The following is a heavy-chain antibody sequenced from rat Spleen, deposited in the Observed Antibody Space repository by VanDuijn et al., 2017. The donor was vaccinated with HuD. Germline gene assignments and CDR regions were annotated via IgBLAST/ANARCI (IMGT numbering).Heavy chain of an antibody. D-gene: IGHD1-11*01. J-gene: IGHJ2*01. CDR2: ISYDGSST. CDR1: GFTFDDYG. Sequence: EVKLVESGGGLVQPGRSLKLSCAASGFTFDDYGMAWVRQAPKNGLEWVATISYDGSSTYYRDSVKGRFTISRDNTKSTLSLQMDSLRSEDTATYYCARRHYGYTDYFDYWGQGVMVPVSS. V-gene: IGHV5-29*01. CDR3: ARRHYGYTDYFDY.